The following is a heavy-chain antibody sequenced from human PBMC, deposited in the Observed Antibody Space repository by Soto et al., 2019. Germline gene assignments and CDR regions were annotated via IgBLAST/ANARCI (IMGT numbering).Heavy chain of an antibody. D-gene: IGHD6-19*01. CDR3: ARGGLLPDY. J-gene: IGHJ4*02. V-gene: IGHV4-30-2*01. CDR1: GGSISSGGYS. CDR2: ISHSGST. Sequence: QLQLQGSGSGLVKPSQTLSLTCAVSGGSISSGGYSWSWIRQPPGKGLEWIGYISHSGSTNYNPSLKRRVTISVDRSKNQFSLKLSSVTAADTAVYYCARGGLLPDYWGQGTLVTVSS.